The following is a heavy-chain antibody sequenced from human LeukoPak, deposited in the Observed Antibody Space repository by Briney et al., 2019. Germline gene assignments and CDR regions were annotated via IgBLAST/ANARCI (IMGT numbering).Heavy chain of an antibody. CDR1: GGSISSGDYY. Sequence: SETLSLTCTVSGGSISSGDYYWSWIRQPPGKGLEWIGYIYYSGSTYYNPSLKSRVTISVDTSKNQFSLKLSSVTAADTAVYYCARGDYGDYWYFDLWGRGTLVTVAS. V-gene: IGHV4-30-4*01. CDR3: ARGDYGDYWYFDL. D-gene: IGHD4-17*01. J-gene: IGHJ2*01. CDR2: IYYSGST.